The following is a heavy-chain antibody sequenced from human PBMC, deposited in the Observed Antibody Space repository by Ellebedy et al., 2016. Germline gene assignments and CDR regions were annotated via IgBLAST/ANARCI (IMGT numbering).Heavy chain of an antibody. CDR2: ISYDGSNK. V-gene: IGHV3-30*03. D-gene: IGHD6-19*01. CDR1: GFIFSSYG. CDR3: AAGYSGGLYGIDY. Sequence: GESLKISCAASGFIFSSYGMHWVRQAPGKGLEWVAVISYDGSNKYYADSVKGRFTISRDNSKNTLYLQMNSLRDEDTAVYYCAAGYSGGLYGIDYWGQGTLVIVSS. J-gene: IGHJ4*02.